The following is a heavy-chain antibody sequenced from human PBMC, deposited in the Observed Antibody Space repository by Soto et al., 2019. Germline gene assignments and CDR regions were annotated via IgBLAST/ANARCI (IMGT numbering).Heavy chain of an antibody. J-gene: IGHJ2*01. CDR1: GFTFSSYA. Sequence: EVQIVESGGGLVQPGGSLRLSCAASGFTFSSYAMHWVRQAPGKGLEYVSAISSNGGSTYYATFVKGRFTISSDNSSNTRYIKRGCRRAGDMAVYYCASDFGDSSSWYLNWYFDLWGRGTLVTVSS. D-gene: IGHD6-13*01. CDR3: ASDFGDSSSWYLNWYFDL. V-gene: IGHV3-64*01. CDR2: ISSNGGST.